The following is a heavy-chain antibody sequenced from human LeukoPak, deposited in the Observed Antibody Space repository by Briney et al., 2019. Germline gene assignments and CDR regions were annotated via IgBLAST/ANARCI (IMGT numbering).Heavy chain of an antibody. CDR3: AKRSGYTTGWFFDF. J-gene: IGHJ4*02. D-gene: IGHD6-19*01. Sequence: GGSLRLSCAASGFSFSSYAMSWVRQAPGKGLEWVSSISGSGANTYYEESVKGRFTISRDTSKNTLFLQMNSLRAADTAVFYCAKRSGYTTGWFFDFWGQGTLVTVSS. CDR1: GFSFSSYA. CDR2: ISGSGANT. V-gene: IGHV3-23*01.